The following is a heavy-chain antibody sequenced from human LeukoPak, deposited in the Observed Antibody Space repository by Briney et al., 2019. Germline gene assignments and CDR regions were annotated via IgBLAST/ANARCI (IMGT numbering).Heavy chain of an antibody. CDR2: IYYSGST. CDR1: GGSISSYY. D-gene: IGHD3-22*01. V-gene: IGHV4-59*01. CDR3: ARDSAYYDSSGYYGNAFDI. J-gene: IGHJ3*02. Sequence: SSETLSLTCIVSGGSISSYYWAWIRQPPGKGLEWIGYIYYSGSTNYNPSLESRVTMSVDTSKNQFSLKLSSVTAADTAVYYCARDSAYYDSSGYYGNAFDIWGQGTMVTVSS.